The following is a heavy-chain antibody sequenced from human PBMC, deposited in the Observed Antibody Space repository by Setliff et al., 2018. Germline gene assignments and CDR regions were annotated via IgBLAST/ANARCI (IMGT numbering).Heavy chain of an antibody. CDR2: ISSSSSYI. Sequence: PGESLKISCAASGFTFSSYSMNWVRQAPGKGLEWVSSISSSSSYIYYADSVKGRFTISRDNAKNSLYLQMNSLRAEDTAVYYCARDRQQLVRIDYWGQGTLVTVSS. D-gene: IGHD6-13*01. J-gene: IGHJ4*02. CDR3: ARDRQQLVRIDY. V-gene: IGHV3-21*01. CDR1: GFTFSSYS.